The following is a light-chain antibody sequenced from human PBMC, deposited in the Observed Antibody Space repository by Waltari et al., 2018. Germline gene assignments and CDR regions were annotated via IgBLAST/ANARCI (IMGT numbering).Light chain of an antibody. CDR1: QSVSRS. Sequence: EIVLTQSPGTLSLSPGDRDTLSCRASQSVSRSLAWYQQKPGQAPRLLIYGSSSMATGVPDRFSGSGSGTDFSLTSSRLEPEDFAVYYCQHYVRLPVSFGQGTKVEIK. J-gene: IGKJ1*01. CDR3: QHYVRLPVS. V-gene: IGKV3-20*01. CDR2: GSS.